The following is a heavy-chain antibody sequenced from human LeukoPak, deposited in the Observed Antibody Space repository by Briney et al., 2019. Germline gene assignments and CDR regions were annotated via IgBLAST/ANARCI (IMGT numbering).Heavy chain of an antibody. CDR2: ISVYNGHT. V-gene: IGHV1-18*01. Sequence: GTSVKVSCKTSGYTFSSYGISWVRQAPGQGLEWMGWISVYNGHTKYAQKFQGRVTMTTDTPTNTAYMELKSLISDDTAVYYCARDEGSGYSYGGLSSRFDPWGQGTLVTVSS. CDR1: GYTFSSYG. CDR3: ARDEGSGYSYGGLSSRFDP. J-gene: IGHJ5*02. D-gene: IGHD5-18*01.